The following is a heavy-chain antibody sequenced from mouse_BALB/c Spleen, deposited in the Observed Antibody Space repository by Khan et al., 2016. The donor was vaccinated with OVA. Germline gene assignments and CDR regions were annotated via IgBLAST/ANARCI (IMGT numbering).Heavy chain of an antibody. CDR1: GFTFSTYG. J-gene: IGHJ3*01. V-gene: IGHV5-6*01. Sequence: EVELVESGGDLVKPGGSLRLSCAASGFTFSTYGMSWVRQPPDKRLEWVATLNSDGDYTYYPDTVKGRFTISRNNAENTLYLQMSSLQSDDTAIYYCASHLTGSFAYWGQGTLVTVSA. D-gene: IGHD4-1*01. CDR3: ASHLTGSFAY. CDR2: LNSDGDYT.